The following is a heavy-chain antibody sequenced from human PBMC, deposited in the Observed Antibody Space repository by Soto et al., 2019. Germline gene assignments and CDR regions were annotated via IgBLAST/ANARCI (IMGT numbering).Heavy chain of an antibody. J-gene: IGHJ6*02. D-gene: IGHD2-15*01. CDR3: ARDQLILPAHDFFYGSDV. V-gene: IGHV3-7*03. Sequence: DVQLVESGGGLVQPGESLKLSCEVSGFTFSMYSMSWVRQAPGKGLEWVAKIPQEGGDGHYLESVKGRFIISRDNAKNSLYLQMNSLRGDDTAVYYCARDQLILPAHDFFYGSDVWGQGATVTVS. CDR2: IPQEGGDG. CDR1: GFTFSMYS.